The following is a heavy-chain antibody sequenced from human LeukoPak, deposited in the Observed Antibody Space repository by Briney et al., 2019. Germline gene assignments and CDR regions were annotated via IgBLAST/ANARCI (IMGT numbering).Heavy chain of an antibody. D-gene: IGHD2-2*01. CDR3: ARGYCSSTSCPIPHYYYYYMDV. CDR2: FDPENDER. Sequence: ASVKVSCKVSGHTLSELPMYWVRQAPGKGLEWMGGFDPENDERIYAQNFRNRFTMTEDTSTDTAYMELTTLTSEDTAVYYCARGYCSSTSCPIPHYYYYYMDVWGKGTTVTVSS. J-gene: IGHJ6*03. V-gene: IGHV1-24*01. CDR1: GHTLSELP.